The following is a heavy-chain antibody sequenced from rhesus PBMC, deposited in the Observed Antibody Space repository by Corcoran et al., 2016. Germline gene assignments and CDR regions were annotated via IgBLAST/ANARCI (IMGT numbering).Heavy chain of an antibody. J-gene: IGHJ3*01. D-gene: IGHD2-21*01. CDR1: GGSISSNY. V-gene: IGHV4-160*01. CDR2: IYGSSGST. CDR3: ARDPPYCTGSGCYPSGAFDF. Sequence: QVQLQESGLGLVKPSETLSLTCAVSGGSISSNYWSWIRQPPGKGLEWIGYIYGSSGSTYYNPSLKSRVTISTDTSKNQFSLKLSSVTAADTAVYYCARDPPYCTGSGCYPSGAFDFWGQGLRVTVSS.